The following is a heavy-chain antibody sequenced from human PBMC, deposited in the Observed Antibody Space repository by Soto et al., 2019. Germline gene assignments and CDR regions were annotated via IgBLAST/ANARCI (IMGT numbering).Heavy chain of an antibody. V-gene: IGHV3-23*01. J-gene: IGHJ6*02. CDR1: GFTFISYA. Sequence: PGGSLRLSCAASGFTFISYAMSWVRQAPGKGLEWVSAISGSGGSTYYAESVKGRLTISRDNSNNTLYLQMNSLRAEDTAVYYCAKDQGNIVVVPAAIRDYYYYYGMDVWGQGTTVTVSS. D-gene: IGHD2-2*02. CDR2: ISGSGGST. CDR3: AKDQGNIVVVPAAIRDYYYYYGMDV.